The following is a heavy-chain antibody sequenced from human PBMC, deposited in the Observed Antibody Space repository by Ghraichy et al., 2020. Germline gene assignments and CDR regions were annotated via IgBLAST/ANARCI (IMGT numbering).Heavy chain of an antibody. Sequence: SQTLSLTCTVSGGSINSYYWSWIRRPPGKGLEWIGYIYYSGSANYNPSLMRRVTISVNTSKNQFSLKLSSVTAADTAVYFCARRGPYDILTGYYNDAFDIWGQGTMVTVSS. J-gene: IGHJ3*02. CDR1: GGSINSYY. CDR3: ARRGPYDILTGYYNDAFDI. V-gene: IGHV4-59*01. CDR2: IYYSGSA. D-gene: IGHD3-9*01.